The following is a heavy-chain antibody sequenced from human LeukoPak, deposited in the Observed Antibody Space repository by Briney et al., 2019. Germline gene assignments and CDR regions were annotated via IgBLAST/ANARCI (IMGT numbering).Heavy chain of an antibody. V-gene: IGHV1-2*06. CDR2: MNLNSGGT. CDR1: GYTFTGYY. CDR3: ATTVTRLSDFDY. J-gene: IGHJ4*02. D-gene: IGHD4-11*01. Sequence: ASVKVSCKASGYTFTGYYMHWVRQAPGQGLERMGRMNLNSGGTNYAQKFQGRVTMTRGASISTAYMELSRLRSDDTAVYYCATTVTRLSDFDYWGQGTLVTVSS.